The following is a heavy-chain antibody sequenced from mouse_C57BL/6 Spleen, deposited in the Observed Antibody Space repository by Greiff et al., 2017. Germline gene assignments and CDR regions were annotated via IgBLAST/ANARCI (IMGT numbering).Heavy chain of an antibody. Sequence: VQLQQPGAELVKPGASVKLSCKASGYTFTSYWMHWVKQTPGQGLEWIGMIHPNSGSTNYNEKFKSKATLTVDKSSSTAYMQLSSLKSEDSAVYYCASYGSSPLYAMDYWGQGTSVTVSS. CDR2: IHPNSGST. J-gene: IGHJ4*01. CDR3: ASYGSSPLYAMDY. V-gene: IGHV1-64*01. D-gene: IGHD1-1*01. CDR1: GYTFTSYW.